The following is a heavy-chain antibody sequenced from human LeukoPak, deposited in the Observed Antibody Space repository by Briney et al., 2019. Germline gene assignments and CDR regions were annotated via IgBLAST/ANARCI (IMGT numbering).Heavy chain of an antibody. J-gene: IGHJ6*02. D-gene: IGHD6-13*01. V-gene: IGHV1-18*01. CDR2: TNPNSGNT. Sequence: ASVNVSCKASGYTFTSYDINWVRQATGQGLEWMGWTNPNSGNTNYAQKLQGRVTMTTDTSTSTAYMELRSLRSDDTAVYYCARDWHSSWYPYYYYGMDVWGQGTTVTVSS. CDR1: GYTFTSYD. CDR3: ARDWHSSWYPYYYYGMDV.